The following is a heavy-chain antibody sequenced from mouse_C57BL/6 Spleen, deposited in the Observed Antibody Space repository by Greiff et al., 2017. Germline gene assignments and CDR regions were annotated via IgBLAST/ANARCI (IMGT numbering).Heavy chain of an antibody. Sequence: EVQLVESGGGLVKPGGSLKLSCAASGFTFSSYAMSWVRQTPEQRLEWVATISDGGSYTYYPDNVKGRFTISRDNAKNNLYLQMSQLKSEDTAMYYCARDRGGNWDYFDYWGQGTTLTVSS. V-gene: IGHV5-4*01. CDR1: GFTFSSYA. J-gene: IGHJ2*01. D-gene: IGHD4-1*01. CDR3: ARDRGGNWDYFDY. CDR2: ISDGGSYT.